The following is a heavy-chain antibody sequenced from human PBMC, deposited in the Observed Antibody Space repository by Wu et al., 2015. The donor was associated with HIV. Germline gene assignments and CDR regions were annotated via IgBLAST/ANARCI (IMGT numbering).Heavy chain of an antibody. CDR2: INPSGGAT. V-gene: IGHV1-2*02. CDR1: GKTFNTYY. Sequence: QVQLVQSGAEVKKPGASVTLSCKSSGKTFNTYYIHWVRQAPGHGLEWMAWINPSGGATMYAEAFEGRVTVTTDTSMKTVYMELESLTSGDTAMYFCARDATPITTEFDYWGQGTLITVSS. D-gene: IGHD4-11*01. CDR3: ARDATPITTEFDY. J-gene: IGHJ4*02.